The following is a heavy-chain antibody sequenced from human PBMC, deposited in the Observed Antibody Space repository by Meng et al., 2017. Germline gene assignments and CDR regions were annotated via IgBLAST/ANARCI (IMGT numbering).Heavy chain of an antibody. J-gene: IGHJ6*02. CDR3: ARTARLDYGDYGLPDQPYYYYYGMDV. Sequence: SVKVSCKASGYTFTGYYMHWVRQAPGQGLEWMGGIIPIFGTANYAQKFQGRVTITADKSTSTAYMELSSLRSEDTAVYYCARTARLDYGDYGLPDQPYYYYYGMDVWGQGTTVTVSS. D-gene: IGHD4-17*01. CDR1: GYTFTGYY. CDR2: IIPIFGTA. V-gene: IGHV1-69*06.